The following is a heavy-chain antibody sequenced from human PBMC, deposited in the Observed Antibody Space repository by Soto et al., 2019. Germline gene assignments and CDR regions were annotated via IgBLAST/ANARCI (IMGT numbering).Heavy chain of an antibody. CDR3: ARIYDSSGYYFGYYYYGMDV. CDR1: GYTFTIYG. J-gene: IGHJ6*02. Sequence: SWVKVACKASGYTFTIYGISWVRQAPGQGLEWMGWISAYNGNTNYAQKLQGRVTMTTDTSTSTAYMELRSLRSDDTAVYYCARIYDSSGYYFGYYYYGMDVWGQGTTVTVS. CDR2: ISAYNGNT. V-gene: IGHV1-18*04. D-gene: IGHD3-22*01.